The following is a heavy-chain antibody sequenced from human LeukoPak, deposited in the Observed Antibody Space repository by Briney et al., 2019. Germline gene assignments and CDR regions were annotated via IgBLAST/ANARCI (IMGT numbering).Heavy chain of an antibody. Sequence: GGSLRLSCAASGFTFSSYSMNRVRQAPGKGLEWVSSISSSSSYIYYADSVKGRFTISRDNSKNTLYLQMNSLRAGDTAVYYCAKDSSSSPHWFDPWGQGTLVTVSS. D-gene: IGHD6-6*01. CDR2: ISSSSSYI. J-gene: IGHJ5*02. CDR1: GFTFSSYS. CDR3: AKDSSSSPHWFDP. V-gene: IGHV3-21*04.